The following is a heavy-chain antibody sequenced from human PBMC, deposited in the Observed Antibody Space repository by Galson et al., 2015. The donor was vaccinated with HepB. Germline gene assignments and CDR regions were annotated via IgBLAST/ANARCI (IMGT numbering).Heavy chain of an antibody. CDR1: GFTFSSYA. J-gene: IGHJ4*02. CDR2: ISGSGGST. CDR3: AKARDKRSSGFDY. V-gene: IGHV3-23*01. Sequence: SLRLSCAASGFTFSSYAMSWVRQAPGKGLEWVSAISGSGGSTYYADSVKGRFTISRDNSKNTLYLQMNSLRAEDTAVYYCAKARDKRSSGFDYWGQGTLVTVSS. D-gene: IGHD6-19*01.